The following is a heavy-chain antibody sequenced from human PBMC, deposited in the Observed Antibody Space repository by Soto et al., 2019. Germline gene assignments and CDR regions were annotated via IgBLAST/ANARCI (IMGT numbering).Heavy chain of an antibody. V-gene: IGHV3-53*01. Sequence: PGGSLRLSCAASGFTVSNSYMSWVRQTPGKGLEWVSIIYSGGSTYYADSVKGRFTISRDNSKSTLYLQMNSLRAEDTAVYYCARLYCSASSCYSVGAFDIRGQGTMVTVSS. CDR3: ARLYCSASSCYSVGAFDI. CDR2: IYSGGST. D-gene: IGHD2-15*01. J-gene: IGHJ3*02. CDR1: GFTVSNSY.